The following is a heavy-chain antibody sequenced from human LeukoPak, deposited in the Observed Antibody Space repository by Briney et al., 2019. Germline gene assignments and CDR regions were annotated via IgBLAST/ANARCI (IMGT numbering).Heavy chain of an antibody. CDR2: ISSDRSDK. D-gene: IGHD6-6*01. V-gene: IGHV3-30*18. Sequence: GGSLRLSCAASGFTFRSYAMHWVRQAPGKGLEWVAVISSDRSDKFYADSVKGRFTISRDNSKNTLYLQMNSLRAEDTAVYYCAKDPYSSSSGYFDYWGQGTLVTVSS. J-gene: IGHJ4*02. CDR1: GFTFRSYA. CDR3: AKDPYSSSSGYFDY.